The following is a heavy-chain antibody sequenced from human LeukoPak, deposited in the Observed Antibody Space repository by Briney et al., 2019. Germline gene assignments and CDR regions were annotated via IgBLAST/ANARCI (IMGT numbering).Heavy chain of an antibody. CDR1: GGSISSYY. CDR3: AKRGYSYGYAP. CDR2: IYTSGST. V-gene: IGHV4-4*09. J-gene: IGHJ5*02. D-gene: IGHD5-18*01. Sequence: SETLSLTCTVSGGSISSYYWSWIRQPPGKGLEWIGYIYTSGSTNYNPSLKSRVTISVDTSKNQFSLKLSSVTAADTAVYYCAKRGYSYGYAPWGQGTLVTVSS.